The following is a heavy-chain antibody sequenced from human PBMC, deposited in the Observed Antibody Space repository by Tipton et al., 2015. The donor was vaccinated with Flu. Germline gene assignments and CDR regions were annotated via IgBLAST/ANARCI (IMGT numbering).Heavy chain of an antibody. CDR1: GGSISSGSYY. J-gene: IGHJ4*02. D-gene: IGHD3-22*01. V-gene: IGHV4-61*02. Sequence: TLSLTCTVSGGSISSGSYYWSWIRQPAGKGLEWIGRIYTSGSTNYNPSLKSRVTISVDTSKNQFSLKLSSVTAADTAVYYCVRVRSYYDSSGYYYAFDYWGQGTLVTVSS. CDR3: VRVRSYYDSSGYYYAFDY. CDR2: IYTSGST.